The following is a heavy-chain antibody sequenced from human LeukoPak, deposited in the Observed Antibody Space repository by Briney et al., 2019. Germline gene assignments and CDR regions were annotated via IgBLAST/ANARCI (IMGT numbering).Heavy chain of an antibody. Sequence: GASVKVSCKASGGTFSSYAISWVGQAPGQGLEGMGRIIPILGIAHYAQKFQGRVTITADTSTSTAYMELSSLRSEDTAVYYCAAHRVAATGYFDYWGQGTLVTVSS. J-gene: IGHJ4*02. D-gene: IGHD6-19*01. V-gene: IGHV1-69*04. CDR2: IIPILGIA. CDR3: AAHRVAATGYFDY. CDR1: GGTFSSYA.